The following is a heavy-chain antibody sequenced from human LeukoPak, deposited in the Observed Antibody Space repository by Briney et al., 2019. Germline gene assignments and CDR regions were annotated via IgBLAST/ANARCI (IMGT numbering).Heavy chain of an antibody. J-gene: IGHJ3*02. D-gene: IGHD5-24*01. Sequence: SLRLSCAASGFTFDDYAMHWVRQAPGKGLEWVSGISWNSGSIGYADSVKGRFTISRDNAKNSLYLQMNSLRAEDTAVYYCARENDPMGAFDIWGQGTMVTVSS. CDR2: ISWNSGSI. V-gene: IGHV3-9*01. CDR3: ARENDPMGAFDI. CDR1: GFTFDDYA.